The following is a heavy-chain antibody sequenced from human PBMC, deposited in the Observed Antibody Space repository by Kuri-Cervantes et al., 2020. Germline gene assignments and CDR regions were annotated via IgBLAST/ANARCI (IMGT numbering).Heavy chain of an antibody. V-gene: IGHV3-9*01. J-gene: IGHJ4*02. CDR3: AKGKGLYSYGYYGFDY. Sequence: SLKISCAASGFTFDDYAMHRVRQAPGKGLEWVSGISWNSSSIGYADSVKGRFTISRDNSKNTLYLQMNSLRAEDTAVYYCAKGKGLYSYGYYGFDYWGQGTLVTVSS. CDR2: ISWNSSSI. D-gene: IGHD5-18*01. CDR1: GFTFDDYA.